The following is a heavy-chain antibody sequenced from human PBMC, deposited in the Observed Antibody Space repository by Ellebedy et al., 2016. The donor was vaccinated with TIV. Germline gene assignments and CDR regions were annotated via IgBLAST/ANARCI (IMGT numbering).Heavy chain of an antibody. CDR2: VYYSGSP. CDR3: ARTDPWQPIDD. Sequence: MPSETLSLTCDVSGGFVNSSRHYWAWIRQPPGKGLEWIGSVYYSGSPYYNPSFKSRVTLSADTSKNQFSLNLRTATAAHTAVYYCARTDPWQPIDDWGQGILVSVSS. D-gene: IGHD2-21*02. CDR1: GGFVNSSRHY. J-gene: IGHJ4*02. V-gene: IGHV4-39*01.